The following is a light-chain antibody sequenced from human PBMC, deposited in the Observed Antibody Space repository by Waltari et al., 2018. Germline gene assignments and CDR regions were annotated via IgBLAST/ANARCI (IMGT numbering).Light chain of an antibody. CDR3: QQYYSTLPT. CDR1: QGGLYSSNNKNY. Sequence: DIVMTQSPDSLTVSLGERATINCKSSQGGLYSSNNKNYLAWYKQKPGQPPKLLIYWASTRESGVPDRFSGSGSGTDFTLTISSLQAEDVAVYYCQQYYSTLPTFGPGTKVDIK. V-gene: IGKV4-1*01. CDR2: WAS. J-gene: IGKJ3*01.